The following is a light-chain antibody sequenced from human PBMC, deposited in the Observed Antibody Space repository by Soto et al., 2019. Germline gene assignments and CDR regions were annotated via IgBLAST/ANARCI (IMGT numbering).Light chain of an antibody. CDR1: QSLANSF. V-gene: IGKV3-20*01. Sequence: EFVLKQSPGTLSLSPGERATLSCRASQSLANSFIAWYQQKPGQAPRLLIYDTSSRASGIPDRFSGSGSGTDFTLTISRLETEDFAVFYCQQYGTSEIILGQGTRLE. CDR3: QQYGTSEII. CDR2: DTS. J-gene: IGKJ5*01.